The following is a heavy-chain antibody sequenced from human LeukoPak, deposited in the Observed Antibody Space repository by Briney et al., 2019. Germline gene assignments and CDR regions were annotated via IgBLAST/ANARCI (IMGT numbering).Heavy chain of an antibody. CDR1: GFTFSNYA. CDR2: ISGSGATT. CDR3: AKGLRGAYYYGMDV. J-gene: IGHJ6*02. D-gene: IGHD3-16*01. Sequence: GGSLRLSCAASGFTFSNYAMSWVRQAPGKGLEWVSVISGSGATTDHADSEMGRFTISRDNSKNTLYLQLDSLRADDTAVYFCAKGLRGAYYYGMDVWGQGTTVTVSS. V-gene: IGHV3-23*01.